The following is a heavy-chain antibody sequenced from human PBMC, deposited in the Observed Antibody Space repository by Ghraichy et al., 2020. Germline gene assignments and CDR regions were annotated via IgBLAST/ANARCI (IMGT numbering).Heavy chain of an antibody. D-gene: IGHD6-13*01. Sequence: SETLSLTCTVSGGSISSYYWSWIRQPPGKGLEWIGYIYYSGSTNYNPSLKSRVTISVDTSKNQFSLKLSSVTAADTAVYYCARREGIPNVAFDIWGQGTMVTVSS. CDR2: IYYSGST. V-gene: IGHV4-59*01. J-gene: IGHJ3*02. CDR3: ARREGIPNVAFDI. CDR1: GGSISSYY.